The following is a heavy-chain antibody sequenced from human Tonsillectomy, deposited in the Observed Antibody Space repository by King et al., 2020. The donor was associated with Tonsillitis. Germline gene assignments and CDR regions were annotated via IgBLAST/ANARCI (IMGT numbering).Heavy chain of an antibody. Sequence: GGWGGGLSQPGGSLRLSCAASGFTVSSNYMSWGRQAPGKGLEWVSVIYSGGSTYYADSVKGRFTISRDNSKNTLYRQMNSRRAEDTAVYYCAIFGGWTINDAFEIWGQGTMVTVSS. V-gene: IGHV3-53*01. J-gene: IGHJ3*02. CDR1: GFTVSSNY. CDR3: AIFGGWTINDAFEI. CDR2: IYSGGST. D-gene: IGHD3-16*01.